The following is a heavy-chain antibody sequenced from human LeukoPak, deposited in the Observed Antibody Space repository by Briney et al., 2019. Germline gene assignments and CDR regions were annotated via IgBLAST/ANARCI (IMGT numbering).Heavy chain of an antibody. Sequence: GSSVKVSCKASGGTLSSHGFNWVRQAPGQGLEWMGGIIPIFGTTNTAQKFQGRVTITGNESTSPAYMELSSLRSEDTAVYYCAGAPHNSGWPDPGGQGPLVTVSS. D-gene: IGHD5-12*01. J-gene: IGHJ5*02. CDR2: IIPIFGTT. CDR3: AGAPHNSGWPDP. CDR1: GGTLSSHG. V-gene: IGHV1-69*01.